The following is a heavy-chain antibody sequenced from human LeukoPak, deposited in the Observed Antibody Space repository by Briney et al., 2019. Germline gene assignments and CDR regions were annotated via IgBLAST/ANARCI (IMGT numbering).Heavy chain of an antibody. Sequence: GGSLRLSCAASGFTVSSNYMSWVRQAPGKGLEWVSVIYSGGSTYYADSVKGRFTISRDNSKNTLYLQMNSLRAEDTAVYYCARDVQSYGYYYYYYMDVWGKGTTVTISS. CDR3: ARDVQSYGYYYYYYMDV. V-gene: IGHV3-66*01. CDR2: IYSGGST. J-gene: IGHJ6*03. D-gene: IGHD5-24*01. CDR1: GFTVSSNY.